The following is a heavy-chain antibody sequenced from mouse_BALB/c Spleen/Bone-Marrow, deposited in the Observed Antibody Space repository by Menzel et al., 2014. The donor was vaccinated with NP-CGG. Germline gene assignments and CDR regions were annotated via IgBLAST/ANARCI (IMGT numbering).Heavy chain of an antibody. CDR3: AKYYYAMDY. Sequence: EVQRVESGAELVKPGASVKLSCTASGFNIKDTYMHRVKQRPEQGLEWIGRIDPADGNTKYDPKFQGKATITADTSSNTAYLQLSSLTSEDTAVYYCAKYYYAMDYWGQGTSVTVSS. V-gene: IGHV14-3*02. CDR1: GFNIKDTY. CDR2: IDPADGNT. J-gene: IGHJ4*01.